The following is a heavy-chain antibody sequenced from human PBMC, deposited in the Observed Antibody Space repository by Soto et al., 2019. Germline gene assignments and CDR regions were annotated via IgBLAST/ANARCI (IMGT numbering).Heavy chain of an antibody. CDR1: GFTFSDYA. CDR3: AKDADADEYGVFDL. J-gene: IGHJ3*01. D-gene: IGHD2-2*01. Sequence: EVQLLESGGGLAQPGGSLRLSCAASGFTFSDYAMTWVRQAPGKGLEWVAGVSGSGARTYYADSVRGRFTVSRDNSESALFLQVNSLRPEDTAVYFCAKDADADEYGVFDLWGQGTMVTVSS. V-gene: IGHV3-23*01. CDR2: VSGSGART.